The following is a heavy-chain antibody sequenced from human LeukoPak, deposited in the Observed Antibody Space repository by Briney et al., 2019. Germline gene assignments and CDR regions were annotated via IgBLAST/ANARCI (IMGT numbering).Heavy chain of an antibody. CDR3: ATQSATYYYYYMDV. CDR2: IYTSGST. Sequence: SQTLSLTCTVSGGSISSGSYYWSWIRQPAGKGLEWIARIYTSGSTNYNPSLKSRVTISVDTSKNQFSLKLSSVTAADTAVYYCATQSATYYYYYMDVWGKGTTVTVSS. CDR1: GGSISSGSYY. D-gene: IGHD2-15*01. J-gene: IGHJ6*03. V-gene: IGHV4-61*02.